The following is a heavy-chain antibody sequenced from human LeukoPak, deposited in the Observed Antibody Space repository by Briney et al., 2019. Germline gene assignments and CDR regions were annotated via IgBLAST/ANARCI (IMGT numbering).Heavy chain of an antibody. V-gene: IGHV3-30-3*01. D-gene: IGHD3-16*01. J-gene: IGHJ6*02. CDR1: GFTFSNFA. CDR3: ARVRGGRSWYYYGMDV. CDR2: ISYDGDNE. Sequence: GRSLRLSCAASGFTFSNFAMHWVRQAPGKGLEWVAVISYDGDNEYYADSVKGQFTISRDNSKDRLYLQMNSLRPEDTAMYYCARVRGGRSWYYYGMDVWGRGTTVTVSS.